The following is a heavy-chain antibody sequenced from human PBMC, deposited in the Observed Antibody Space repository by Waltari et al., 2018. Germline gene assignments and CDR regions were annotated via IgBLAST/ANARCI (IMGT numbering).Heavy chain of an antibody. J-gene: IGHJ4*02. CDR3: ARDPERGALDY. CDR1: GCTFRSSW. Sequence: EVQVVESGGGLVQPGESLRLSCAASGCTFRSSWRSWVRQPPGKGLEWVANIKYDGSEEYYVDSVKGRFTISRDNAKNSLYLQMNSLRVEDTAVYYCARDPERGALDYWGQGTLVAVSS. D-gene: IGHD1-26*01. CDR2: IKYDGSEE. V-gene: IGHV3-7*01.